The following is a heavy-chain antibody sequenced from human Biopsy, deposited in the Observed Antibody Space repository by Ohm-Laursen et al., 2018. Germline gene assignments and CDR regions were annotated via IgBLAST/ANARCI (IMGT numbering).Heavy chain of an antibody. CDR2: VYYTGST. J-gene: IGHJ4*02. V-gene: IGHV4-59*07. CDR1: GDSISSYY. CDR3: ARGRRTSGWPYFDN. Sequence: SDTLSLTCTVSGDSISSYYWSWIRQPPGKGLEWIGYVYYTGSTDYNPSLKNRVTMSVDTSKNQFYLKLYSVTAADTAVYYCARGRRTSGWPYFDNWGQGALVIVSP. D-gene: IGHD6-19*01.